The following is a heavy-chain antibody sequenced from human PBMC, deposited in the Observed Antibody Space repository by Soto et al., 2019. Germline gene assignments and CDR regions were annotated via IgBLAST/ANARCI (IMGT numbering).Heavy chain of an antibody. CDR3: ASALHDIVVVVAATPLYYFDY. V-gene: IGHV1-69*01. Sequence: QVQLVQSGAEVKKPGSSVKVSCKASGGTFSSYAISWVRQAPGQGLEWMGGIIPIFGTANYAQKFQGRVTITADESTSTAYMGLSSLRSEDTAVYYCASALHDIVVVVAATPLYYFDYWGQGTLVTVSS. CDR2: IIPIFGTA. J-gene: IGHJ4*02. D-gene: IGHD2-15*01. CDR1: GGTFSSYA.